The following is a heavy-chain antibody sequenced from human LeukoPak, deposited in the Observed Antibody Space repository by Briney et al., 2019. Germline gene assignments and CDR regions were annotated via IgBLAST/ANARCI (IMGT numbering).Heavy chain of an antibody. CDR1: GYTFTTYF. D-gene: IGHD2-15*01. CDR3: ANQGSGGSSGFDY. CDR2: INPSDDST. J-gene: IGHJ4*02. Sequence: ASVKVSCKASGYTFTTYFIHWVRQAPGQGLEWMGIINPSDDSTGYALKFQDRLTVTRDLSTSTVYMELSSLRSEDTAVYYCANQGSGGSSGFDYWGQGTLVTVSS. V-gene: IGHV1-46*01.